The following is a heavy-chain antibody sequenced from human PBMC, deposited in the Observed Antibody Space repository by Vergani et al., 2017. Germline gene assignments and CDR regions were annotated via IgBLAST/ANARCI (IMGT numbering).Heavy chain of an antibody. D-gene: IGHD2-2*01. CDR2: INHSGST. CDR3: ARGAVRYCSSTSCYGSLNWFDP. CDR1: GGSFSGYY. Sequence: QVQLQQWGAGLLKPSETLSLTCAVYGGSFSGYYWSWIRQPPGKGLEWIGEINHSGSTNYNPSLKSRVTISVDTSKNQFSLKLSSVTAADTAVYYCARGAVRYCSSTSCYGSLNWFDPWGQGTLVTVSS. J-gene: IGHJ5*02. V-gene: IGHV4-34*01.